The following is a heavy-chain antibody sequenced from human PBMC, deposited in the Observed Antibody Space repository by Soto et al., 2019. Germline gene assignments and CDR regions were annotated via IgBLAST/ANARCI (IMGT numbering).Heavy chain of an antibody. V-gene: IGHV1-18*01. J-gene: IGHJ6*02. CDR3: AREGVAPYYYYGMDV. Sequence: ASVKVSCKASGYTFTRSGISWVRQAPEQGLEWMGWISTYNGDTNYAQTFQGRVTMTTDTSTSTVHMEVRSLRSDDTAVYYCAREGVAPYYYYGMDVWGQGTPVTVSS. CDR2: ISTYNGDT. CDR1: GYTFTRSG. D-gene: IGHD5-12*01.